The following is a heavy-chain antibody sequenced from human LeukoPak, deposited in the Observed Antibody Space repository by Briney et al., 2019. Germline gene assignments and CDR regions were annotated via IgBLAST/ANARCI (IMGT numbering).Heavy chain of an antibody. D-gene: IGHD1-26*01. CDR2: ISSSSTTI. J-gene: IGHJ5*02. CDR1: GFTFSDYY. Sequence: GGSLRLSCAASGFTFSDYYMSWIRQAPGKGLEWVSYISSSSTTIYYADSVKGRFTISRDNAKNSLYLQMNSLRAEDTAVYYCARTEWERSNWFDPWGQGTLVTVSS. CDR3: ARTEWERSNWFDP. V-gene: IGHV3-11*04.